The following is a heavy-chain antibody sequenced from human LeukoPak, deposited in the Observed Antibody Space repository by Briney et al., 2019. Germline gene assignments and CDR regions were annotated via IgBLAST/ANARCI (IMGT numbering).Heavy chain of an antibody. CDR2: IYYSGST. Sequence: SETLSLTCTVSGGSISSYYWSWIRQPPGKGLEWIGYIYYSGSTNYNPSLKSRVTISVDTSKNQFSLKLSSVTAADTAVYYCARLKIAGIAVAGAFDYWGQGTLVTVSS. CDR1: GGSISSYY. CDR3: ARLKIAGIAVAGAFDY. D-gene: IGHD6-19*01. J-gene: IGHJ4*02. V-gene: IGHV4-59*01.